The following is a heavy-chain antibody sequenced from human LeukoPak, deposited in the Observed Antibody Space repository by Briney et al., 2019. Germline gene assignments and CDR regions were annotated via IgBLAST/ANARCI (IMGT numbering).Heavy chain of an antibody. D-gene: IGHD6-19*01. V-gene: IGHV3-30*03. J-gene: IGHJ4*02. Sequence: GTSLRLSCVAWAFTFSDHGMDWVRQAPGKGLEWVAVIAADGGVKHYADPVKGRFTLSRDNSKNTLFLQMNSLSVEDTGVYYCAREATWGQWYFDHWGQGTPVTVSS. CDR2: IAADGGVK. CDR1: AFTFSDHG. CDR3: AREATWGQWYFDH.